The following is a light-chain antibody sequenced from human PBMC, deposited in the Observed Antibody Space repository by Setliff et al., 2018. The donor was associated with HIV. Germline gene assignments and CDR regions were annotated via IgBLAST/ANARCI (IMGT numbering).Light chain of an antibody. CDR2: EVS. CDR3: CSYAGSSTYV. J-gene: IGLJ1*01. Sequence: SALTQPASVSGSPGQSITLSCTGTSSDVGSYTLVSWYQHHPGKAPKLMIYEVSKRPSGVSNRFSGSKSGNTASLTISGLQAEDEADYYCCSYAGSSTYVFGTGTKVTVL. V-gene: IGLV2-23*02. CDR1: SSDVGSYTL.